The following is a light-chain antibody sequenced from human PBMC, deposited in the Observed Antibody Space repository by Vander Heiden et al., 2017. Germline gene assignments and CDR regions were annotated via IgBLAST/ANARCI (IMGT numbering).Light chain of an antibody. CDR2: STS. CDR1: TGAVTSNYY. V-gene: IGLV7-43*01. J-gene: IGLJ3*02. Sequence: QTVVTQEPSLTVSPGGTVTLTCASRTGAVTSNYYPNWCQQKPGQAPRALMYSTSSKHSGTPARFSGSLLGGKAALTLSGVQPEDEAEYYCLLYYGGAHLWVFGGGTKLIVL. CDR3: LLYYGGAHLWV.